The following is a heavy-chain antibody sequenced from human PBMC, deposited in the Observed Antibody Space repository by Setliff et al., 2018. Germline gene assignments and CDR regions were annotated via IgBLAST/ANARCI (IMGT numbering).Heavy chain of an antibody. D-gene: IGHD6-13*01. CDR3: ARSSWSYYGMDV. CDR2: INPDSGDT. J-gene: IGHJ6*02. CDR1: GYTFTSYD. V-gene: IGHV1-8*01. Sequence: GASVKVSCKASGYTFTSYDINWVRQVTGQGLEWMGRINPDSGDTDYARNFQGRVTMTRDTSMSTAYMELRSLRSDDTAVYYCARSSWSYYGMDVWGQGTTVTVSS.